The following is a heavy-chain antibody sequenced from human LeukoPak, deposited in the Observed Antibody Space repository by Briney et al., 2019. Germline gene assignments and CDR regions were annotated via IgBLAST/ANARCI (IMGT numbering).Heavy chain of an antibody. D-gene: IGHD3-3*01. CDR3: ALGSYYDFWGGYYFKAFDI. J-gene: IGHJ3*02. V-gene: IGHV3-74*01. CDR2: INSDGSST. Sequence: PGGSLRLSCAASGFTFSSYAMSWVRQAPGKGLVWVSRINSDGSSTSYADSVKGRFTISRDNAKNTLYLQMNSLRAEDTAVYYCALGSYYDFWGGYYFKAFDIWGQGTMVTVSS. CDR1: GFTFSSYA.